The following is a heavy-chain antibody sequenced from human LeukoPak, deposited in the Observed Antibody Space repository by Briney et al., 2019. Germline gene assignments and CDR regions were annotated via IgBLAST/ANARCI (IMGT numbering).Heavy chain of an antibody. V-gene: IGHV5-51*01. CDR1: GYSFNTYW. CDR3: ARQLVAGGLDY. Sequence: GESLQISCKGSGYSFNTYWIGWVRLMPGKGLEWLGIIYPGDSDTRYSPSFQGQVTMSADKSITTAYLQWSSLKASDTAMYYCARQLVAGGLDYWGQGTLVTVSS. CDR2: IYPGDSDT. D-gene: IGHD6-19*01. J-gene: IGHJ4*02.